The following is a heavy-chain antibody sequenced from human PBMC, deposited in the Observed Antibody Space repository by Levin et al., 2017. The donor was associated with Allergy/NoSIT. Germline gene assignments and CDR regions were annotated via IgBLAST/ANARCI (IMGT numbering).Heavy chain of an antibody. CDR3: AKLERSTGPFDP. J-gene: IGHJ5*02. D-gene: IGHD5-24*01. Sequence: GESLKISCAASGFTFSSYAMSWVRQAPGKGLEWVSAISGSGGSTYYADSVKGRFTISRDNSKNTLYLQMNSLRAEDTAVYYCAKLERSTGPFDPWGQGTLVTVSS. CDR2: ISGSGGST. CDR1: GFTFSSYA. V-gene: IGHV3-23*01.